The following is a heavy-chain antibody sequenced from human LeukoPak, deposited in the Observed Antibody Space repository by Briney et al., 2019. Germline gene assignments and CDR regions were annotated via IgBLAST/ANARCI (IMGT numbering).Heavy chain of an antibody. D-gene: IGHD5-24*01. V-gene: IGHV3-23*01. J-gene: IGHJ4*02. CDR3: VKDDGWVQYAN. Sequence: GGSLRLSCAASGFTFSSYGLSWVRQAPGKGLEWVSGIRADAVTTYYADSVKGRFIISRDNSKNTVYLQMNSLSAEDAAVYYCVKDDGWVQYANWGQGTLVTVSS. CDR1: GFTFSSYG. CDR2: IRADAVTT.